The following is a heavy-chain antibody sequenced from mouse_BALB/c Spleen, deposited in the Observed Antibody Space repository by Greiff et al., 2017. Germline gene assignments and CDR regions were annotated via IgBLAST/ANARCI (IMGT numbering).Heavy chain of an antibody. CDR1: GFTFSSFG. V-gene: IGHV5-17*02. CDR2: ISSGSSTI. Sequence: EVQVVESGAGLVPPGGSRKLSCEASGFTFSSFGMRWVRQAPEKGLEWVAYISSGSSTIYYADTVKGRFTMSRDNPKNTLCLQMTSLRSEDTAMYYCTFTTATGFDYWGQGTTLTVSS. J-gene: IGHJ2*01. CDR3: TFTTATGFDY. D-gene: IGHD1-2*01.